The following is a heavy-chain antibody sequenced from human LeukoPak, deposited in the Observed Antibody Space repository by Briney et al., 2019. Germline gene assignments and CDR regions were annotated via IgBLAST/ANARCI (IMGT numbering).Heavy chain of an antibody. D-gene: IGHD3-22*01. Sequence: SETLSLTCTVSGGSISSYYWSWIRQPPGKGLEWIGNIYYSGTTNYNPSLKGRVTISVDTSKNLISLKLSSVTAADTAVYYCARGSTMRNWSFDLWGRGTLVTVSS. CDR3: ARGSTMRNWSFDL. CDR1: GGSISSYY. CDR2: IYYSGTT. J-gene: IGHJ2*01. V-gene: IGHV4-59*01.